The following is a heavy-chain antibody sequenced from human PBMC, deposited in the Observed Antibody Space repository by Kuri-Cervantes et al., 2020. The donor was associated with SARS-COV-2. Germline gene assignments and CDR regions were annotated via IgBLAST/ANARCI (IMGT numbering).Heavy chain of an antibody. V-gene: IGHV3-30*03. D-gene: IGHD3-3*01. CDR3: ARDGSPRVWNGYYMDY. CDR1: GFTFSSYG. J-gene: IGHJ4*02. Sequence: GESLKISCAASGFTFSSYGMHWVRQAPGKGLEWVAVISHDGTTQNYADSLKGLFTISRDNSKNTLYLELNGLRAEDTAVYYCARDGSPRVWNGYYMDYWGQGTLVTVSS. CDR2: ISHDGTTQ.